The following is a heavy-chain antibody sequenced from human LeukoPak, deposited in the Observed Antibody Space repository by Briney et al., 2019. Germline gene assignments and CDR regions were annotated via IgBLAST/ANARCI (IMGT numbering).Heavy chain of an antibody. Sequence: SETLSLTCAVYGGSFSGYYWSWIRQPPGKGLEWIGYIYYSGSTNYNPSLKSRVTISVDTSKNQFSLKLSSVTAADTAVYYCARADSSGYYYHDNWFDPWGQGTLVTVSS. CDR3: ARADSSGYYYHDNWFDP. V-gene: IGHV4-59*01. CDR2: IYYSGST. CDR1: GGSFSGYY. J-gene: IGHJ5*02. D-gene: IGHD3-22*01.